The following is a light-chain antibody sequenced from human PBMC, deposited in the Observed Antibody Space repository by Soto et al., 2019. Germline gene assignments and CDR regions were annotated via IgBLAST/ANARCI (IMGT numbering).Light chain of an antibody. J-gene: IGLJ1*01. V-gene: IGLV2-14*01. Sequence: QSVLTQPASVSGSPGQWITISCTGTSSDVGDYKYVSWYQQHPDKAPKLIIFVNSNRPSGISNRFSASKSGNTASLTISGLQAEDEADYYCSSYTSSETPYVFGTGTKVTVL. CDR2: VNS. CDR1: SSDVGDYKY. CDR3: SSYTSSETPYV.